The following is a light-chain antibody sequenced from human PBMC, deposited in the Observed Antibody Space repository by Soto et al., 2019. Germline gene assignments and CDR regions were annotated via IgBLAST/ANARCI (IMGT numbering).Light chain of an antibody. V-gene: IGLV1-40*01. CDR3: QSYDSSLSVV. J-gene: IGLJ2*01. CDR1: SSNIGAGYD. CDR2: GNS. Sequence: QLVLTQPPSVSGAPGQRVTISCTGSSSNIGAGYDVHWYQQLPGTAPKLLIYGNSNRPSGVPDRFSGSKSGTSAFLAITGLQAEDEADYYCQSYDSSLSVVFGGGTKLTVL.